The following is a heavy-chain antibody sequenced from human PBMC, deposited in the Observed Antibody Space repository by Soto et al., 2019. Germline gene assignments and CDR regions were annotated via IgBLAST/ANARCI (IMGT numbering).Heavy chain of an antibody. CDR2: IYNTGST. Sequence: SETLSLTSTVSCESVITYWWIWIRQAPGEGLEWIAYIYNTGSTNYNPSLKSRVTISLDASKNQFSLKLSSVTAADTAVYYCARGPGASGTYHYYFDYWGHGTLVTVSS. J-gene: IGHJ4*01. V-gene: IGHV4-59*02. CDR1: CESVITYW. CDR3: ARGPGASGTYHYYFDY. D-gene: IGHD3-10*01.